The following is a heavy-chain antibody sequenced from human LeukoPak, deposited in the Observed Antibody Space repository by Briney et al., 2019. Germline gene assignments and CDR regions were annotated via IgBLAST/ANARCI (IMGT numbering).Heavy chain of an antibody. CDR3: ARHAGGIAAAGTRPFDY. V-gene: IGHV4-39*01. D-gene: IGHD6-13*01. J-gene: IGHJ4*02. CDR1: GASFSSSTYY. CDR2: IYYSGST. Sequence: TSSETLSLTCTVSGASFSSSTYYWGWIRQPPGKGLEWIGSIYYSGSTYYNPSLKSRVTMSVDTSKNQFSLKLSSVTAADTAVYYCARHAGGIAAAGTRPFDYWGQGTLVTVSS.